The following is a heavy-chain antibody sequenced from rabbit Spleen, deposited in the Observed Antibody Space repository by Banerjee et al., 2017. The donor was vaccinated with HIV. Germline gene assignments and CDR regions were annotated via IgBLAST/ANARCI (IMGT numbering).Heavy chain of an antibody. J-gene: IGHJ6*01. Sequence: QSLEESGGDLVKPGGTLTLTCTASGVSFSSNDYMCWVRQAPGKGLEWISCIAGGGSGFTYSATWAQGRFTISKTSSTTVTLRMTSLTAADRAAYFCARDLVGVIGWNFYLWGPGTLVTVS. V-gene: IGHV1S40*01. CDR3: ARDLVGVIGWNFYL. CDR2: IAGGGSGFT. D-gene: IGHD1-1*01. CDR1: GVSFSSNDY.